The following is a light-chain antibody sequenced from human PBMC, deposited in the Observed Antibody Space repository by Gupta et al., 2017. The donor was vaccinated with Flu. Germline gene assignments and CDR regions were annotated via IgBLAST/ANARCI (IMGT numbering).Light chain of an antibody. Sequence: DILMTQSPSSLSASVGDRVTLTCRASQSISSYLNWYQQKPGNAPNLLIYATSRVQSGVPPRFSGSGSGTDFTLTISSRQPEDFATYYCQQRYSAPWTFGQGTKVEIK. CDR2: ATS. J-gene: IGKJ1*01. CDR1: QSISSY. V-gene: IGKV1-39*01. CDR3: QQRYSAPWT.